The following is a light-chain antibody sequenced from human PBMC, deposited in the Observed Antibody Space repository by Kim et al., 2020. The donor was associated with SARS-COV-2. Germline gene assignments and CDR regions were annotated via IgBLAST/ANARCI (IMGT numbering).Light chain of an antibody. CDR2: DAS. CDR3: QLRSHWPQT. V-gene: IGKV3-11*01. CDR1: QSINNY. Sequence: EIVLTQSPATLSLSPGERATLSCRASQSINNYLAWYQQKPGQAPRLLIYDASKRATGIPARFSGSGSETDFTLTISSLEPEDFAVYFCQLRSHWPQTFGQGTKLEIK. J-gene: IGKJ2*01.